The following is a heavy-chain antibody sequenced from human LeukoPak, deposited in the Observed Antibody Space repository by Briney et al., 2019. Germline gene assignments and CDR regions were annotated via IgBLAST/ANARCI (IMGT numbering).Heavy chain of an antibody. V-gene: IGHV3-73*01. CDR1: GFSFSGSA. J-gene: IGHJ4*02. CDR2: IRSKASSYAT. D-gene: IGHD2-8*01. CDR3: SRIQDWSNGVD. Sequence: GGSLRLSCAASGFSFSGSAIHWVRPTSEKGLGWVGRIRSKASSYATGYGESVKGRFTISRDESRSTAYLQMNSLKTEDTAVYYCSRIQDWSNGVDWGQGTLVTVSS.